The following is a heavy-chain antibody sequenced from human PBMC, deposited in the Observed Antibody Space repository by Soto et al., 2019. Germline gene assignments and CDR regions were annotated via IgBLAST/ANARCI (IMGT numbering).Heavy chain of an antibody. Sequence: XXSQSLSFAASGFTFSTYSVHWVPQAPGKGLEWVSSISGSGNYTHYADFLRGRFTISRDNAKTSLYLQMNSLRAEDTAVYYCAREGINNYNEYYFDSWGQGTVVTVSS. D-gene: IGHD4-4*01. CDR2: ISGSGNYT. CDR3: AREGINNYNEYYFDS. V-gene: IGHV3-21*01. J-gene: IGHJ4*02. CDR1: GFTFSTYS.